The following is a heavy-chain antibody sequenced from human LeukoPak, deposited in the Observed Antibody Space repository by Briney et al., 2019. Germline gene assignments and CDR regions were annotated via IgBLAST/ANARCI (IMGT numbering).Heavy chain of an antibody. CDR2: MNPNSGNT. CDR1: GYTFTSYD. Sequence: ASVKVSCKASGYTFTSYDINWVRQATGQGLEWMGWMNPNSGNTGYAQKFQGRVTMTRNTSISTAYMELSSLRSEDTAVYYCARDRPVHSDSSGTSATPFDYWGQGTLVTVSS. V-gene: IGHV1-8*01. CDR3: ARDRPVHSDSSGTSATPFDY. J-gene: IGHJ4*02. D-gene: IGHD3-22*01.